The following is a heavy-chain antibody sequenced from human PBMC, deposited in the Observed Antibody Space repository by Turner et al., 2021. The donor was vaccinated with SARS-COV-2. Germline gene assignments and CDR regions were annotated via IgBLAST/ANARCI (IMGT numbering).Heavy chain of an antibody. Sequence: QLQLQESGPGLVRPSEPLSLTCTLSGGSISISSYYWGWIRQPPGRGLEWIGSISYTGTTFYNPSHKSRVIIAIDTSKNQFSQTLSSGTAANAGFFCCARRLLRPAYGYLDYWGQGALVTVSS. D-gene: IGHD3-3*01. CDR3: ARRLLRPAYGYLDY. CDR1: GGSISISSYY. CDR2: ISYTGTT. V-gene: IGHV4-39*01. J-gene: IGHJ4*02.